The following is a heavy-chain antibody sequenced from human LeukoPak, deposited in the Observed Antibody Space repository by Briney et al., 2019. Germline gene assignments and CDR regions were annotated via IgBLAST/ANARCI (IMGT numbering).Heavy chain of an antibody. Sequence: ASVKVSCKASGYTFTGYYMHWVRHAPGQGLEWMGWINPNSDGTNYAQKFQGRVTMTRDTSTSTTYMEVSRLRSDDTAVYYCARDRDGMDVWGQGTTVTVSS. J-gene: IGHJ6*02. CDR2: INPNSDGT. CDR3: ARDRDGMDV. CDR1: GYTFTGYY. V-gene: IGHV1-2*02. D-gene: IGHD3-10*01.